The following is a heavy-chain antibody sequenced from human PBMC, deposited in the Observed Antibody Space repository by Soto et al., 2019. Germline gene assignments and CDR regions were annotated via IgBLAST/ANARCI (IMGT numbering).Heavy chain of an antibody. Sequence: QVQLQESGPTLVKPSETLSLTCTVSGGSVSSGSYSWSWIRQPPGKRVEWIGYISDRWSTNYNPALQSRVSISVDTSGNQFSRQLTSVTAADTAVYHCARGFVNYDFWSGYYNGFDPWGQGTLVTVSS. CDR2: ISDRWST. CDR1: GGSVSSGSYS. D-gene: IGHD3-3*01. CDR3: ARGFVNYDFWSGYYNGFDP. J-gene: IGHJ5*02. V-gene: IGHV4-61*01.